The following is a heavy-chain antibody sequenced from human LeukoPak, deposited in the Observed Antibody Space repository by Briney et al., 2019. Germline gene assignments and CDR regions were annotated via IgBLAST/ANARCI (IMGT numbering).Heavy chain of an antibody. CDR1: GGSISSYH. CDR2: IYYSGST. V-gene: IGHV4-59*01. D-gene: IGHD2-21*01. J-gene: IGHJ3*01. Sequence: KPSETLSLTCTVSGGSISSYHWSWIRQPPGKGLEWIGYIYYSGSTNYNPSLKSRVTISVDTPKNQFSLKLSSVTAADTAVYYCARGSQVVDAFDFWGQGTKVTVSS. CDR3: ARGSQVVDAFDF.